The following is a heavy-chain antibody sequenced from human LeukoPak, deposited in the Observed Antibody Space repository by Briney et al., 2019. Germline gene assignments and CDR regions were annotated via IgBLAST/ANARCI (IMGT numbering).Heavy chain of an antibody. V-gene: IGHV1-69*01. D-gene: IGHD6-6*01. CDR1: GGTFSSYA. Sequence: SVKVSCKASGGTFSSYAISWVRQAPGQGFEWMGGIIPIFGTANYAQKFQGRVTITADESTSTAYMELSSLRSEDAAVYYCARGTLPYSSSDYFDYWGQGTLVTVSS. J-gene: IGHJ4*02. CDR3: ARGTLPYSSSDYFDY. CDR2: IIPIFGTA.